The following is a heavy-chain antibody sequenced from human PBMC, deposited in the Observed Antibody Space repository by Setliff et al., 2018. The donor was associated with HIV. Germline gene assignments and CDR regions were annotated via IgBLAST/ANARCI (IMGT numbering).Heavy chain of an antibody. V-gene: IGHV4-34*01. CDR2: IIHTGST. D-gene: IGHD2-2*01. Sequence: SETLSLTCAVYGGSFSGYYWSWIRQPPGKGLEWIGEIIHTGSTNYNPSLKSRVTISVDTSKNQFSLRLSSVTTADTAVYYCARGRSCSSSSCYLVYYYYYGMDVWGHGSTVTVS. J-gene: IGHJ6*02. CDR1: GGSFSGYY. CDR3: ARGRSCSSSSCYLVYYYYYGMDV.